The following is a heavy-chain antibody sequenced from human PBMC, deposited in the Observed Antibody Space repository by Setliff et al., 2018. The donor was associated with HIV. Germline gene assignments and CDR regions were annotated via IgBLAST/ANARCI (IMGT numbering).Heavy chain of an antibody. CDR3: ARGGSNSWSPFDY. D-gene: IGHD6-13*01. V-gene: IGHV3-21*05. CDR2: ISSSSSYT. CDR1: GFTFSSYS. J-gene: IGHJ4*02. Sequence: GGSLRLSCAASGFTFSSYSMNWVRQAPGKGLEWVSYISSSSSYTHYADSVKGRFTISRDSAKNTLYLQMNSLRAEDTAVYYCARGGSNSWSPFDYWGQGTLVTVSS.